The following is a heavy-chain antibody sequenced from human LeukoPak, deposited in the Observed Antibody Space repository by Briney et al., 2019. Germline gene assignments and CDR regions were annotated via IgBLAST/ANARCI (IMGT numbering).Heavy chain of an antibody. CDR1: GGSISSYY. CDR2: IYYSGSI. J-gene: IGHJ5*02. Sequence: PSETLSLTCTVSGGSISSYYWSWIRQPPGKGLEWIGYIYYSGSINYNPSLKSRVTISVDTSKNQFSLKLSSVTAADTAVYYCARRAGYWFDPWGQGTLVTVSS. CDR3: ARRAGYWFDP. V-gene: IGHV4-59*08. D-gene: IGHD3-10*01.